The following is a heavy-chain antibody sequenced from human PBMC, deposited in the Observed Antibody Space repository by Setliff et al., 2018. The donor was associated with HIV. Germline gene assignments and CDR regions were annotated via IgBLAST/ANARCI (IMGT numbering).Heavy chain of an antibody. CDR3: ASVSRGGSSPGWFDP. J-gene: IGHJ5*02. Sequence: PSETLSLTCTVSGGAISSSYYYWGWIRQPPGKGLQWIGGISYTGKSYYNPALKRRVTVSVDTSKNQFSLKLSSVTAADTAVYYCASVSRGGSSPGWFDPWGQGTLVTVSS. CDR2: ISYTGKS. D-gene: IGHD6-6*01. CDR1: GGAISSSYYY. V-gene: IGHV4-39*07.